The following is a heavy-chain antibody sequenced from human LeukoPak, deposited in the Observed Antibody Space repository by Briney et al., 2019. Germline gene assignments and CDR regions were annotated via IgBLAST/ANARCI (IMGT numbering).Heavy chain of an antibody. CDR1: GYTFTSYY. CDR3: AFSSYYLQGNYYYMDV. Sequence: GASVKVSCKASGYTFTSYYMHWVRQAPGQGLEWMGIINPSGGSTSYAQKFQGRVTMTRDMSTSTVYMELRSLRPDDTAVYYCAFSSYYLQGNYYYMDVWGKGTTVTVSS. CDR2: INPSGGST. V-gene: IGHV1-46*01. D-gene: IGHD1-26*01. J-gene: IGHJ6*03.